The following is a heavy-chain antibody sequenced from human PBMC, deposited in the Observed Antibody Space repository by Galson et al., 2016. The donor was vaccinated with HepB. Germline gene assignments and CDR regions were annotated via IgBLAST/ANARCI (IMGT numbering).Heavy chain of an antibody. CDR1: GFTFSSYG. Sequence: SLRLSCAASGFTFSSYGMHWVRQAPGKGLEWEAVIWYDGSNKYYADSVKGRFTISRDNSKNTLYLQMNSLRAEDTAVYYCARDTKGRVEVVVAANYYYYYGMDVWGQGTTVTVSS. J-gene: IGHJ6*02. CDR3: ARDTKGRVEVVVAANYYYYYGMDV. D-gene: IGHD2-15*01. CDR2: IWYDGSNK. V-gene: IGHV3-33*01.